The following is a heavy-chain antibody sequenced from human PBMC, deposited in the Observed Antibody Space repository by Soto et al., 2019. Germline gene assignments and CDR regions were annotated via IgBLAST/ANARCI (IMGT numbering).Heavy chain of an antibody. CDR3: ARDLTGGLLWFGELLFMDV. CDR2: ISAYNGNT. CDR1: GYTFTSYG. D-gene: IGHD3-10*01. J-gene: IGHJ6*02. V-gene: IGHV1-18*01. Sequence: QVPLVQSGAEVKKPGASVKVSCKASGYTFTSYGISWVRQAPGQGLEWMGWISAYNGNTNYAQKLQGRVTMTTDTSTSTAYMELRSLRSDDTAVYYCARDLTGGLLWFGELLFMDVWGQGTTVTVSS.